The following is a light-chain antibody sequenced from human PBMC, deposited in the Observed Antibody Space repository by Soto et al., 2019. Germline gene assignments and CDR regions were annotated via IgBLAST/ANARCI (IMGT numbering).Light chain of an antibody. J-gene: IGKJ1*01. V-gene: IGKV3-20*01. CDR3: QQYGHSPRT. CDR2: GAS. Sequence: VLTQSPVTLSMSTGERANLSCSVSDTVTSNYLAWYQQRPGQAPRLLIYGASGRVTGVSERFSGSGSGTDFTLTISRLEPEDFAVYCCQQYGHSPRTFGQGTKVDIK. CDR1: DTVTSNY.